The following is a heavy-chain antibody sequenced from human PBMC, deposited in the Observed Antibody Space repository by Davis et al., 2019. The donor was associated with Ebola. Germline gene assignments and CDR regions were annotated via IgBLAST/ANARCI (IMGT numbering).Heavy chain of an antibody. CDR1: GFTFSSYS. J-gene: IGHJ6*02. Sequence: PGGSLRLSCAASGFTFSSYSMNWVRQAPGKGLEWVSSISSSSSYIYYADSAKGRFTISRDNAKNSLYLQMNSLRAEDTAVYYCARGTVTFLYYYYYGMDVWGQGTTVTVSS. V-gene: IGHV3-21*01. CDR3: ARGTVTFLYYYYYGMDV. CDR2: ISSSSSYI. D-gene: IGHD4-17*01.